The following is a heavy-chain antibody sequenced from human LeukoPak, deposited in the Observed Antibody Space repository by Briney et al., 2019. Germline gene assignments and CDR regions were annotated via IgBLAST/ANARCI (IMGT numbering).Heavy chain of an antibody. CDR2: INWSSDRI. Sequence: GRSLRLSCAASGFTFDDYAMHWVRQAPGKGLEWVSGINWSSDRIGYADSVKGRFTISRDNAKNSLYLQMNRLRAEDTALYFCAKGGIHRGYYFYYMHVWGKGTTVTVSS. CDR1: GFTFDDYA. J-gene: IGHJ6*03. D-gene: IGHD6-13*01. CDR3: AKGGIHRGYYFYYMHV. V-gene: IGHV3-9*01.